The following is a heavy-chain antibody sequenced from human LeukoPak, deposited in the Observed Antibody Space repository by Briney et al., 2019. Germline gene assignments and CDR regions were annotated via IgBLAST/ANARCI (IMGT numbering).Heavy chain of an antibody. V-gene: IGHV3-30*02. Sequence: GGSLRLSCAASGFTFSSYGMHWVRQAPGKGLEWVAFIRCDGSNKYYADSVKGRFTISRDNSKNTLYLQMNSLRAEDTAVYYCARDDSVYRIAAAGTNYWGQGTLVTVSS. J-gene: IGHJ4*02. CDR2: IRCDGSNK. D-gene: IGHD6-13*01. CDR3: ARDDSVYRIAAAGTNY. CDR1: GFTFSSYG.